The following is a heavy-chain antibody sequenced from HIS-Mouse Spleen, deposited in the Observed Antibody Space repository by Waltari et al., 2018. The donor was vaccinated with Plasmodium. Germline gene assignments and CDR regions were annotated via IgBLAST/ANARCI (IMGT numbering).Heavy chain of an antibody. J-gene: IGHJ2*01. D-gene: IGHD6-13*01. V-gene: IGHV3-7*01. CDR1: GFSFSSYW. CDR3: ASSWYWYFDL. CDR2: IKQDGSEK. Sequence: EVQLVESGGGLVQPGGSLSISCAASGFSFSSYWMSWVRQAPGKGLEWVAKIKQDGSEKYYVDSVKGRFTISRDNAKNSLYLQMNSLRAEDTAVYYCASSWYWYFDLWGRGTLVTVSS.